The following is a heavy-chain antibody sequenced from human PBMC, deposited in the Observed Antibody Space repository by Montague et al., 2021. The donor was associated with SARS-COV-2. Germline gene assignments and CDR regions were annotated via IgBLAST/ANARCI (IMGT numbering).Heavy chain of an antibody. D-gene: IGHD2-21*02. CDR3: ARAPCVGDCNSLAIWFDP. CDR1: GYSISSGYF. J-gene: IGHJ5*02. Sequence: TLSLTCTVFGYSISSGYFWAWLRQPPGKGLEWIGSIYHAGYIHYNPSLKSRVSISIDTSRNQFSLRVTDVAAADTAVYYCARAPCVGDCNSLAIWFDPWGQGTLVSVSS. V-gene: IGHV4-38-2*02. CDR2: IYHAGYI.